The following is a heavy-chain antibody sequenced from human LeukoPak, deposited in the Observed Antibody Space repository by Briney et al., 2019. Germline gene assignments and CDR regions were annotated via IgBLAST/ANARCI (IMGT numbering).Heavy chain of an antibody. J-gene: IGHJ4*02. CDR3: AKEGLYYSDRSGYYRFDY. CDR1: GFYA. Sequence: PGGSLRLSCAASGFYAISWVSQALGQGLEWVSAIIGNIGSTYYADSVTGRFTVSIDNSKNKLYLQMNSLRAEATAVYYCAKEGLYYSDRSGYYRFDYWGQGTLVTVSS. V-gene: IGHV3-23*01. D-gene: IGHD3-22*01. CDR2: IIGNIGST.